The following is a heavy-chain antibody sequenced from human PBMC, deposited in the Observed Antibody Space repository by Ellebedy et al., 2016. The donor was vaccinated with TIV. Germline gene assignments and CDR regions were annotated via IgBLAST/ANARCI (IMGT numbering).Heavy chain of an antibody. CDR1: GFTFRNFA. V-gene: IGHV3-23*01. CDR3: AKLDSSGYYYGRFDY. D-gene: IGHD3-22*01. J-gene: IGHJ4*02. CDR2: ISSSGGST. Sequence: GESLKISCAASGFTFRNFAMTWVRQAPGRGLEWVSSISSSGGSTDYADSVRGRVTISRANSKNTLYLQMNSLRADDTALYYCAKLDSSGYYYGRFDYWGQGTLVTVSS.